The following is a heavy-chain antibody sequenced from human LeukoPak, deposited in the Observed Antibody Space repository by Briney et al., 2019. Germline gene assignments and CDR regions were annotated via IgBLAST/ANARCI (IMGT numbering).Heavy chain of an antibody. D-gene: IGHD6-19*01. CDR2: ISAYNGNT. V-gene: IGHV1-18*01. Sequence: ASVNVACKASGYTFTIYGIIWGLQAPGQGLECMGWISAYNGNTNYAQKLQGRVTMTTDTSTSTAYMELRSLRSDDTAVYYCARDPKYSSTPWGDYWGQGTLVTVSS. CDR1: GYTFTIYG. J-gene: IGHJ4*02. CDR3: ARDPKYSSTPWGDY.